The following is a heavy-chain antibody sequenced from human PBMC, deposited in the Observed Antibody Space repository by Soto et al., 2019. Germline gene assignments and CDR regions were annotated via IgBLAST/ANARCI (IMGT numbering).Heavy chain of an antibody. CDR2: ISGSGGST. CDR1: GFTFSSYA. J-gene: IGHJ4*02. CDR3: ARDRRLGGYNRRLSY. D-gene: IGHD3-22*01. Sequence: PGGSLRLSCAASGFTFSSYAMSWVRQAPGKGLEWVSAISGSGGSTYYADSVKGRFTISRDNAKNSLYLQMNSLRDEDTAVYYCARDRRLGGYNRRLSYWGQGTLVTVSS. V-gene: IGHV3-23*01.